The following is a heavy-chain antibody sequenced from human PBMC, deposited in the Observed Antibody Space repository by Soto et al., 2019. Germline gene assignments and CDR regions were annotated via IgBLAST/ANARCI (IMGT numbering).Heavy chain of an antibody. CDR1: GFTFTRYS. V-gene: IGHV3-21*06. Sequence: PGGSLRLSCAASGFTFTRYSMNWVRQAPGKGLEWVSSISSTTNYIYHGDSMKGRFTISRDNAKNSLYLEMNSLRAEDTAVYYCARESEDLTSNFDYWGQGTLVTVS. CDR3: ARESEDLTSNFDY. J-gene: IGHJ4*02. CDR2: ISSTTNYI.